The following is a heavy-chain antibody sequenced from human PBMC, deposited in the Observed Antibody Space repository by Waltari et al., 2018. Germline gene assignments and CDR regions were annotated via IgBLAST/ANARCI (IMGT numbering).Heavy chain of an antibody. CDR3: ASQDITGGYFDY. Sequence: QVQLQESGPGLVKPSQTLSLTCTVSRASISRDDYYWGWIRQPPGKGLEWIGHIFYSGXXYFNPSLKSRVTMSLDTSKNQFSLKLSSVTAADTAVYYCASQDITGGYFDYWGQGTLVTVSS. D-gene: IGHD7-27*01. J-gene: IGHJ4*02. CDR2: IFYSGXX. V-gene: IGHV4-30-4*08. CDR1: RASISRDDYY.